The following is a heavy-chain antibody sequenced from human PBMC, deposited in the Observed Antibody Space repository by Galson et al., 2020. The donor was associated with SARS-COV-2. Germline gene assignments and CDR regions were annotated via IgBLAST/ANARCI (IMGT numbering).Heavy chain of an antibody. CDR1: GDSINQHY. CDR2: IYFSGST. D-gene: IGHD3-16*01. V-gene: IGHV4-59*11. Sequence: SETLSLTCSVDGDSINQHYWSWIRQPPGKGLEWIGNIYFSGSTNYNPSVRSRVTISIDTSKTEMSLRMKSVTAADTAVYYCARVGGLGGSYTEAFDIWGKGTTVTVS. CDR3: ARVGGLGGSYTEAFDI. J-gene: IGHJ3*02.